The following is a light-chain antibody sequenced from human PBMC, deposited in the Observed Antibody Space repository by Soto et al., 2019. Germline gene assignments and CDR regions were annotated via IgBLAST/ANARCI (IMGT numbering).Light chain of an antibody. Sequence: QSALTQTASVSGSPGQSITISCTGTSSDVGGYNFVSWYQQHPDKAPKLMIYDVTNRPSGVSNRFSGSKSGNTASLTISGLQAEDEADYYCSSYTSISTDVFGTGTKVTVL. J-gene: IGLJ1*01. CDR1: SSDVGGYNF. CDR2: DVT. V-gene: IGLV2-14*01. CDR3: SSYTSISTDV.